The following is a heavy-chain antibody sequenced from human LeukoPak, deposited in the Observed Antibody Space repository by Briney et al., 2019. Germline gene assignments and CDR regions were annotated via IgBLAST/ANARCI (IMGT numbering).Heavy chain of an antibody. CDR2: INHSGST. CDR1: GGSFSGYY. V-gene: IGHV4-34*01. D-gene: IGHD3-10*01. Sequence: SETLSLTCAVYGGSFSGYYWSWIRQPPGKGLEWIGEINHSGSTNYNPSLKSRVTISVDTSKNQFSLKLSSVTAADTAVYYCARGVHRRIAGSGSLDYWGQGTLVTVSS. CDR3: ARGVHRRIAGSGSLDY. J-gene: IGHJ4*02.